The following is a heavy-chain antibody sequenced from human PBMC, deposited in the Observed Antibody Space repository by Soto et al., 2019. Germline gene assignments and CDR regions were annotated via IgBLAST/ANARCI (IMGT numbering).Heavy chain of an antibody. CDR2: INAGNGNT. V-gene: IGHV1-3*01. CDR3: ARLYYDFWSGTEHNWFDP. CDR1: RETVKISV. J-gene: IGHJ5*02. D-gene: IGHD3-3*01. Sequence: ASRETVKISVMALSLQTPGQKVEWMGWINAGNGNTKYSQKFQGRVTITRDTSASTAYMELSSLRSEDTAVYYCARLYYDFWSGTEHNWFDPWGQGTLVTVSS.